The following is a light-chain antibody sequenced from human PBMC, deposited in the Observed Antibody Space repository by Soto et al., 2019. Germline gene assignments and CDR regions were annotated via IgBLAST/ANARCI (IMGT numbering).Light chain of an antibody. Sequence: QSVLTQTPSVSGAPGQKITMSCTGSSSNIGAGYDVHWYQQVPGAAPRLLIYADNNRPSGVPDRFSASKSGTSASLAITGRQGEDEANYYCQSYDTSLSGVIFGAGTKVTVL. J-gene: IGLJ2*01. CDR1: SSNIGAGYD. CDR2: ADN. V-gene: IGLV1-40*01. CDR3: QSYDTSLSGVI.